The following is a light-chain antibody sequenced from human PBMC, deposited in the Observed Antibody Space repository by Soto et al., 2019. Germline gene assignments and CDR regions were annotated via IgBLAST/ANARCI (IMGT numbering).Light chain of an antibody. CDR1: QSIDMW. Sequence: DIQMTQSHSTLSASVGDTVTITCRASQSIDMWLAWYQEKPGKAPNLLIDKASSLKSGVPLRFGGSGSGTEFTLTISSLQPDDFATYYCQQYKDYPFTFGPGTKVDIK. CDR3: QQYKDYPFT. J-gene: IGKJ3*01. V-gene: IGKV1-5*03. CDR2: KAS.